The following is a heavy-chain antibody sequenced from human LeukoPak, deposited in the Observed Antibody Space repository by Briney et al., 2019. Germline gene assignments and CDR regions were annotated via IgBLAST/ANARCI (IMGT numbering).Heavy chain of an antibody. Sequence: ASVKVSCKASGYTFTGYYIHWVRQAPEQGLEWLGRISPNSGVPNYAQKFQGRVTMTRDTSVNTVYMELSGLKSDDTGAYYCAREVGYSTSWYGRFDPWGQGTVVTVSS. V-gene: IGHV1-2*05. D-gene: IGHD6-13*01. CDR1: GYTFTGYY. CDR2: ISPNSGVP. CDR3: AREVGYSTSWYGRFDP. J-gene: IGHJ5*02.